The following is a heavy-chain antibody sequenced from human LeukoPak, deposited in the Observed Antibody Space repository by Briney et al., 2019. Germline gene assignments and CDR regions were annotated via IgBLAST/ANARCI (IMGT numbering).Heavy chain of an antibody. CDR2: ISNTGSDT. CDR3: AKVPYSDYGSGRPPFMDV. Sequence: PGGSLRLTCAASGFTFSNYAMSWVRQAPGKGLEWVSTISNTGSDTYYADSVKVRFTISRENSENTLYLQMNNLRAEDTAIHYCAKVPYSDYGSGRPPFMDVWGQGTTVAVSS. D-gene: IGHD3-10*01. J-gene: IGHJ6*02. CDR1: GFTFSNYA. V-gene: IGHV3-23*01.